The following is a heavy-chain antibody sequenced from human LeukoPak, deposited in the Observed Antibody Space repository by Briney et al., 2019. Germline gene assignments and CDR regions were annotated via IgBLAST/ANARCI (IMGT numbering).Heavy chain of an antibody. CDR2: ISYSGNT. CDR3: ARDSYYSKMDV. J-gene: IGHJ6*02. V-gene: IGHV4-59*01. Sequence: SETLSLTCTVSGGSISSYYWSWIRQPPGKGLEWIGYISYSGNTNYNPSLKSRVTISVDTSKNRFSLKLNSLTAADTAVYYCARDSYYSKMDVWGQGTTVTVSS. CDR1: GGSISSYY.